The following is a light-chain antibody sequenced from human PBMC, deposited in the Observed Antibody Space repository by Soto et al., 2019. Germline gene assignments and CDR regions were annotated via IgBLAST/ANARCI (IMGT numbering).Light chain of an antibody. CDR2: DVR. V-gene: IGLV2-14*01. CDR1: SSDIGGYNY. CDR3: SSYTSSSTVI. Sequence: QSALTQPASVSRSPRQSITISCTGTSSDIGGYNYISWYQQLPGKAPKFIIYDVRNRPSGVSNRFSGSRSGNTASLTISGLQAEDEADYYCSSYTSSSTVIFGGGTKLTVL. J-gene: IGLJ2*01.